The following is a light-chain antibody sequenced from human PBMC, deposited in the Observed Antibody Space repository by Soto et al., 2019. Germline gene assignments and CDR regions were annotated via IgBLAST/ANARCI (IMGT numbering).Light chain of an antibody. CDR2: EVS. CDR1: QRLLHTSGEIN. Sequence: DIVMTQTPVSLSVTPGQPASISCKSGQRLLHTSGEINLYWHLQKPGQPPQLLIYEVSKRLSGVPDRFSGSGSDTYFTLKISRVEAEDVGIYYCMQSIQVPWTFGQGTKVEIK. J-gene: IGKJ1*01. CDR3: MQSIQVPWT. V-gene: IGKV2D-29*01.